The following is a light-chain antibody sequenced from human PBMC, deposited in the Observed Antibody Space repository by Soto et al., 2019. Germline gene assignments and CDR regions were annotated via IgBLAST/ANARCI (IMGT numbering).Light chain of an antibody. CDR3: QTWGSGFQF. Sequence: QSVLTQSPSASASLGASVKLTCTLSRGHSSYAIAWHQKQPGKGPRYLMDLNNDGSHTKGDGIPDRFSGSSSGADRFLIISSLQSEDEADYYCQTWGSGFQFFVGGTKLTVL. V-gene: IGLV4-69*01. J-gene: IGLJ2*01. CDR2: LNNDGSH. CDR1: RGHSSYA.